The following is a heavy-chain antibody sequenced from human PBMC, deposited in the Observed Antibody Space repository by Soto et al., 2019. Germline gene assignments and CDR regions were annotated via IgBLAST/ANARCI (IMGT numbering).Heavy chain of an antibody. V-gene: IGHV4-59*01. CDR1: GGSITPYY. J-gene: IGHJ3*01. Sequence: SETLSLTCSVSGGSITPYYWSWIRQPPGEGLEWIGYVSYSGNTDYNPSLKSRVSISVDTSKNEFSLKLNSLTAADAAIYFCARQQYTVVTAFDVRGQGTMVTVSS. CDR2: VSYSGNT. D-gene: IGHD2-15*01. CDR3: ARQQYTVVTAFDV.